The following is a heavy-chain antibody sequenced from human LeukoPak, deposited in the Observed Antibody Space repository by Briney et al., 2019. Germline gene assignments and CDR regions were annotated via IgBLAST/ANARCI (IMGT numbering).Heavy chain of an antibody. D-gene: IGHD6-19*01. CDR3: ARLGRETGYSSGWHYYYYYYMDV. Sequence: GGSLRLSCAASGFTFDDYGMSWVRQAPGKGLEWVSGINWNGGSTGYADSVKGRFTISRDNAKNSPYLQMNSLRAEDTALYYCARLGRETGYSSGWHYYYYYYMDVWGKGTTVTVSS. CDR2: INWNGGST. J-gene: IGHJ6*03. CDR1: GFTFDDYG. V-gene: IGHV3-20*04.